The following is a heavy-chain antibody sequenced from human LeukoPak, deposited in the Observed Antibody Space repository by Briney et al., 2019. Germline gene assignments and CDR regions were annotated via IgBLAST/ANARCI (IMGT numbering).Heavy chain of an antibody. V-gene: IGHV1-2*06. CDR1: GYTFTGYY. CDR2: INPNSGGT. J-gene: IGHJ4*02. CDR3: ARDRVIGGVGATDHFDY. Sequence: ASVKVSRKASGYTFTGYYMHWVRQAPGQGLEWMGRINPNSGGTNYAQKFQGRVTMTRDTSISTAYMELSRLRSDDTAVYYCARDRVIGGVGATDHFDYWGQGTLVTVSS. D-gene: IGHD1-26*01.